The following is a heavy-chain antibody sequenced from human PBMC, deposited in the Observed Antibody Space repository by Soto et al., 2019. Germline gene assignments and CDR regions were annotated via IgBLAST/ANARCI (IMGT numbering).Heavy chain of an antibody. Sequence: PGGSLRLSCAVSGFTFSNYGMNWVRQAPGKGLEWVSSIDGRSTYTYYADSVRGRFTVSRDNAKNSLYLQMNSLRAEDTAVYYCARMVASYNWNYGYAFDIWGQGTMVTVSS. D-gene: IGHD1-7*01. CDR3: ARMVASYNWNYGYAFDI. V-gene: IGHV3-21*01. J-gene: IGHJ3*02. CDR2: IDGRSTYT. CDR1: GFTFSNYG.